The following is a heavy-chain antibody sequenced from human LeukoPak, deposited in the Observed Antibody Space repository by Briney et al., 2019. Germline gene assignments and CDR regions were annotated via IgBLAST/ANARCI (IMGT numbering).Heavy chain of an antibody. J-gene: IGHJ3*02. CDR1: GYTFTGYY. CDR2: INPNTGDT. V-gene: IGHV1-2*02. D-gene: IGHD2/OR15-2a*01. Sequence: ASVKVSCKASGYTFTGYYMHWVRQAPGQGLEWMGWINPNTGDTNYAQKFQGRVTMTRDTSISTAYMELSRLRSDDTAVYYCARDSYLHAFDIWGQGTMVTVSS. CDR3: ARDSYLHAFDI.